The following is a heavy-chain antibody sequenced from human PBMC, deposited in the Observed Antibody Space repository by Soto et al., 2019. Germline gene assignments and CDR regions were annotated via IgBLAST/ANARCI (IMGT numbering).Heavy chain of an antibody. Sequence: GESLKISCKGSGYSFASHWVAWVRQMPEKGLEWIGTIYPGDSDTKYSSAFRGHVTISADTSVSTAYLQCRSLEATDSAIYYCARYSGSYWHYLDFWGQGTLVTVSS. D-gene: IGHD1-26*01. V-gene: IGHV5-51*01. CDR1: GYSFASHW. CDR2: IYPGDSDT. CDR3: ARYSGSYWHYLDF. J-gene: IGHJ4*02.